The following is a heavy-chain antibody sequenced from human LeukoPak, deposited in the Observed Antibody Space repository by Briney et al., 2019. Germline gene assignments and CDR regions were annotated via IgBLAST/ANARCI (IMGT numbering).Heavy chain of an antibody. V-gene: IGHV3-30*02. CDR2: IRCDGSDK. Sequence: PGGSLRLSCAASGFTFSSYDMHWVRQAPGKGLEWVAFIRCDGSDKYYADSVKGRFTISRDNSKNTLYLQMNSLRAEDTAVYYCAKKRGIYDFNYYYMDVWGKGTTVTVSS. D-gene: IGHD3-3*01. CDR1: GFTFSSYD. J-gene: IGHJ6*03. CDR3: AKKRGIYDFNYYYMDV.